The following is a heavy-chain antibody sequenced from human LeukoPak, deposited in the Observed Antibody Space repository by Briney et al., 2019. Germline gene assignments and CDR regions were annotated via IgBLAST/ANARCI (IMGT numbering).Heavy chain of an antibody. V-gene: IGHV4-34*01. CDR3: ARRVSPLWRVPSLYFDY. CDR1: GGSFSGYY. Sequence: PSETLSLTCAVYGGSFSGYYWSWIRQPPGKGLEWIGEINHSGSTNYNPSPKSRVTISVDTSKNQFSLKLSSVTAADTAVYYCARRVSPLWRVPSLYFDYWGQGTLVTVSS. D-gene: IGHD3-3*01. J-gene: IGHJ4*02. CDR2: INHSGST.